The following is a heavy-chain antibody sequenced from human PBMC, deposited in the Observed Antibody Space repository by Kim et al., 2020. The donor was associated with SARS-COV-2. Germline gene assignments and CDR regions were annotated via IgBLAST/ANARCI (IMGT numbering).Heavy chain of an antibody. CDR2: ISNSGSI. J-gene: IGHJ6*02. CDR1: GGSVSSGTYY. V-gene: IGHV4-61*01. Sequence: SETLSLTCTVLGGSVSSGTYYWSWIRQPPGKGLEWIGYISNSGSINFHPSLKSRVTTSVYTSKNQFSLKLSSVTAADTAIYYCARDDRGTYATYYCMDVWGQGTTVTVSS. CDR3: ARDDRGTYATYYCMDV. D-gene: IGHD3-10*01.